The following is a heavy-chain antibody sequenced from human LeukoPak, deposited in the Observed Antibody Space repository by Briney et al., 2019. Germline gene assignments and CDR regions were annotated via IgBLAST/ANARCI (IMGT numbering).Heavy chain of an antibody. Sequence: SVKVSCKASGGTFSSYAISWVRQAPGQGLEWMGGIIPIFGTANYAQKFQGRVTITADESTSTAYMELSSLRSEDTAVYYCAREGGPTGGAQDYWGQGTLVTVSS. D-gene: IGHD1-1*01. CDR1: GGTFSSYA. J-gene: IGHJ4*02. CDR3: AREGGPTGGAQDY. V-gene: IGHV1-69*13. CDR2: IIPIFGTA.